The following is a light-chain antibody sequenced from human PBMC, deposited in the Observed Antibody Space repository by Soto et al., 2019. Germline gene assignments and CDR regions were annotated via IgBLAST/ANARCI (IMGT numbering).Light chain of an antibody. CDR3: QQYNTFWT. CDR1: QSTSSW. V-gene: IGKV1-5*01. Sequence: DVPKTQSPSTLTASVGDRVTNTFRASQSTSSWLAWYQQKPGKAPKVLIYDVSSLESGVPSRVSGSGSGTEFTLTISSLQPDDFATYYCQQYNTFWTFGPASKV. J-gene: IGKJ1*01. CDR2: DVS.